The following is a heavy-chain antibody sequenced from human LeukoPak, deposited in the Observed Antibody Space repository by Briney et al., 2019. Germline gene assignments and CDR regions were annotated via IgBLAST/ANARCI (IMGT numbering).Heavy chain of an antibody. D-gene: IGHD3-3*01. CDR2: ISSSSSYI. CDR1: GFTFSSYS. J-gene: IGHJ4*02. CDR3: ARGRVWSGYYRGPYYFDY. Sequence: KTGGSLRLSCATSGFTFSSYSMNWVRQAPGKGPEWVSSISSSSSYIYYADSVKGRFTISRGNAKNSLYLQMNSLRAEDTAVYYCARGRVWSGYYRGPYYFDYWGQGTLVTVSS. V-gene: IGHV3-21*01.